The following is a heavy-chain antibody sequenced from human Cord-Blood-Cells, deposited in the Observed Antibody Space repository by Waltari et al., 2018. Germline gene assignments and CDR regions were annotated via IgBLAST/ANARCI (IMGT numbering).Heavy chain of an antibody. D-gene: IGHD2-21*01. CDR2: IIPIFGTA. J-gene: IGHJ3*02. CDR3: ARSIVVVIRSAFDI. V-gene: IGHV1-69*01. Sequence: QVQLVQSGAEVKKPGSSVQVSCKASGGTFSSYAISWVRQAPGQGLEWVGGIIPIFGTANYAQKFQGRVTITADESTSTAYMELSSLRSEDTAVYYCARSIVVVIRSAFDIWGQGTMVTVSS. CDR1: GGTFSSYA.